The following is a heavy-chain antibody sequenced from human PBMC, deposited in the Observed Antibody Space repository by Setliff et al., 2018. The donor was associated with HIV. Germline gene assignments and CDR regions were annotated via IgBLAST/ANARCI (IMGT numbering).Heavy chain of an antibody. Sequence: GGSLRLSCAASGFTFSSYSMNWVRQTPGKGLEWISYISATGTIKYADSVKGRFTISRDNAKNTLYLQMNSLRAEDTGVYYCARLWSYDYVWGSYRPVDYWGRGTLVTSPQ. CDR3: ARLWSYDYVWGSYRPVDY. CDR1: GFTFSSYS. J-gene: IGHJ4*02. D-gene: IGHD3-16*02. CDR2: ISATGTI. V-gene: IGHV3-48*01.